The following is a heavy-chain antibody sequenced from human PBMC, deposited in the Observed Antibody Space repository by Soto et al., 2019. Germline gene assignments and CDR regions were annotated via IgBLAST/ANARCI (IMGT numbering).Heavy chain of an antibody. J-gene: IGHJ5*01. CDR3: VREAIVASTVPHNWVDS. CDR1: GFTFSGYG. CDR2: IWHDGSDK. D-gene: IGHD5-12*01. Sequence: QVQLVESGGGVVQPGTSLRLSCAASGFTFSGYGMHWVRQAPGKGLEWVAVIWHDGSDKYYVDSVKGRFTISRDNSKNTLDLQMNSLRAEDTAVYYCVREAIVASTVPHNWVDSWGQGTLVTVSS. V-gene: IGHV3-33*01.